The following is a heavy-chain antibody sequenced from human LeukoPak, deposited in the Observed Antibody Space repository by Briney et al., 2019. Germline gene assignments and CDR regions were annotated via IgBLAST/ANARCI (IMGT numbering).Heavy chain of an antibody. J-gene: IGHJ4*02. V-gene: IGHV1-2*06. CDR2: INPNSGGT. D-gene: IGHD2-2*01. CDR3: AREYCTSTSCYFYYFDY. CDR1: GYTFIDFY. Sequence: ASVKVSCKASGYTFIDFYMHWVRQAPGQGLEWMGRINPNSGGTNYAQKFQGRVTMTRDTPISTAYMELSRLRSDDTAVYYCAREYCTSTSCYFYYFDYWGQGTLVTVSS.